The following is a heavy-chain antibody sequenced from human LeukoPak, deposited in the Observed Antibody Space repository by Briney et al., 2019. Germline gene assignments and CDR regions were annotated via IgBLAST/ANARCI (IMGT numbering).Heavy chain of an antibody. CDR3: ARGTVTTIDY. CDR1: GGSISSGGYS. J-gene: IGHJ4*02. D-gene: IGHD4-17*01. V-gene: IGHV4-30-2*01. CDR2: IYHSGST. Sequence: SETLSLTCAVSGGSISSGGYSWSWIRQPPGEGLEWIGYIYHSGSTYYNPSLKSRVTISVDRSRNQFSLKLSSVTAADTAVYYCARGTVTTIDYWGQGTLVTVSS.